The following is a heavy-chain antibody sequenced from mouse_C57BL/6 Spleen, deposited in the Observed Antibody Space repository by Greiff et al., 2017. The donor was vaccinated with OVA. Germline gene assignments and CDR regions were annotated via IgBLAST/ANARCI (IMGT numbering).Heavy chain of an antibody. V-gene: IGHV7-3*01. Sequence: EVQLVESGGGLVQPGGSLSLSCAASGFTFTDYYMSWVRQPPGKALEWLGFIRNKANGYTTEYSASVKGRFTISRDNSRSILYLQMNALRAEDSATYYCARSHFHYGSSYAMDYWGQGTSVTVSS. CDR1: GFTFTDYY. CDR2: IRNKANGYTT. CDR3: ARSHFHYGSSYAMDY. D-gene: IGHD1-1*01. J-gene: IGHJ4*01.